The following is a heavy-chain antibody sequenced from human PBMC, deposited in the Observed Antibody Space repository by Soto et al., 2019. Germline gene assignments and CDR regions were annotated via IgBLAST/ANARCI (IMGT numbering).Heavy chain of an antibody. CDR3: ARVMAYEQQLVPFDY. CDR2: VNPHTGGT. V-gene: IGHV1-2*02. J-gene: IGHJ4*02. CDR1: GYTFIGYY. Sequence: ASVKLSCKTSGYTFIGYYLNWVRQAPGQGLEWMGWVNPHTGGTHYAQKFDGRVTMTRDTSTYTAYMELSGLKFDDTATYFCARVMAYEQQLVPFDYWCQGPLVSVTS. D-gene: IGHD6-13*01.